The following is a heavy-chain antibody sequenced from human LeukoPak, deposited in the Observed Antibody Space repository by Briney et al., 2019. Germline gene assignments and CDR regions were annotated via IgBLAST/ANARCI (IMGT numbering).Heavy chain of an antibody. CDR1: GFTFSSYS. CDR3: ARDFFIAARSNWFDP. CDR2: ISSSSSTI. Sequence: GGSLRLSCAASGFTFSSYSMNWVRQAPGKGLEWVSYISSSSSTIYYADSVKGRFTISRDNAKNSLYLQMNSLRAEDTAVYYCARDFFIAARSNWFDPWGQGTLVTVSS. D-gene: IGHD6-6*01. J-gene: IGHJ5*02. V-gene: IGHV3-48*01.